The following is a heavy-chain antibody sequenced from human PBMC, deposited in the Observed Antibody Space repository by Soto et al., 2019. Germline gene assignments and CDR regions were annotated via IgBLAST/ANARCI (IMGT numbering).Heavy chain of an antibody. V-gene: IGHV3-11*06. CDR3: ASGGSDFWSGYTHYYY. CDR1: GFTFSDYY. D-gene: IGHD3-3*01. CDR2: ISSSSSYT. Sequence: QVQLVESGGGLVKPGGSLRLSCAASGFTFSDYYMSWIRQAPGKGLEWVSYISSSSSYTNYADSVKGRFTISRDNAKNSLYLQMNSLRAEDTAVYYCASGGSDFWSGYTHYYYWGQGTLVTVSS. J-gene: IGHJ4*02.